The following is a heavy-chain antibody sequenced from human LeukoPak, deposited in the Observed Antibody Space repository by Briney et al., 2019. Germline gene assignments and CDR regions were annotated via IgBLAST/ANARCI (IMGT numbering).Heavy chain of an antibody. CDR2: IRSKVNSYAT. CDR3: TRHRLIDNWNDGENNCFDP. J-gene: IGHJ5*02. D-gene: IGHD1-20*01. CDR1: GFSFSGSA. Sequence: PGGSLRLSCVASGFSFSGSAMHWVRQASGKGLEWVGRIRSKVNSYATAYAASVKGRFTISRDDSDNTAYLQMNSLKTEDTAVYYCTRHRLIDNWNDGENNCFDPWGQGTLVTVSS. V-gene: IGHV3-73*01.